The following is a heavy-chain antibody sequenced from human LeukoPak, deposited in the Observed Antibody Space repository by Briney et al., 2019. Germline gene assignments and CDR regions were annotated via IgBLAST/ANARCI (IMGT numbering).Heavy chain of an antibody. CDR2: INPNSGGT. J-gene: IGHJ5*02. V-gene: IGHV1-2*02. Sequence: ASVKLSCKASGYTFTGCYMHWVRQAPGQGLEWMGWINPNSGGTNYAQKFQGRVTMTRDTSISTAYMELSRLRSDDTAVYYCARALDIVAPFDPWGQGTLVTVSS. CDR3: ARALDIVAPFDP. D-gene: IGHD5-12*01. CDR1: GYTFTGCY.